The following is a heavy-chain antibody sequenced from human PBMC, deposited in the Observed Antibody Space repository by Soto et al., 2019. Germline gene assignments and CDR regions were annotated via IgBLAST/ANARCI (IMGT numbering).Heavy chain of an antibody. CDR2: ITYDGSSQ. V-gene: IGHV3-30*18. Sequence: GGSLRLSCQASGFNFDNYGMHWVRQAPGKGLEWVAVITYDGSSQYYADSVKGRFTISRDNSKNTLSLHLNTLKPEDTAVYHCEKDRVGGTFYTPLAFWGQGTLVTVSS. CDR3: EKDRVGGTFYTPLAF. CDR1: GFNFDNYG. D-gene: IGHD1-7*01. J-gene: IGHJ4*02.